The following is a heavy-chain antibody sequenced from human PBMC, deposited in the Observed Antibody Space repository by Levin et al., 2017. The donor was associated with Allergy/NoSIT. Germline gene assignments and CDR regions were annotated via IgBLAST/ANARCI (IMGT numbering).Heavy chain of an antibody. CDR2: IKQDGSEK. Sequence: SCAASGFTISSYWMAWVRQAPGKGLEWVANIKQDGSEKYYVDSVKGRFTISKDNARNSLYLQMNSLRAEDTAVYYCATLWLGSSGKIDWFDPWGQGTLVTVSS. V-gene: IGHV3-7*01. D-gene: IGHD6-25*01. CDR3: ATLWLGSSGKIDWFDP. CDR1: GFTISSYW. J-gene: IGHJ5*02.